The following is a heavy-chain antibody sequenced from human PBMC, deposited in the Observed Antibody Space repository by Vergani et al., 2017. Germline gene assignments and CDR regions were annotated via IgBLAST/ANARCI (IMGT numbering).Heavy chain of an antibody. D-gene: IGHD3-22*01. Sequence: QVTLKESGPALVKPTQTLTLTCTFSGFSLTTYGMRVSWLRQPPGKALEWLARIDWVEDTYYRTSLRTRLTISKDTFKNQVALTMTNMDPVDTATYYCARTLADSRGYYLDYWGQGTLVTVSS. CDR3: ARTLADSRGYYLDY. J-gene: IGHJ4*02. V-gene: IGHV2-70*04. CDR1: GFSLTTYGMR. CDR2: IDWVEDT.